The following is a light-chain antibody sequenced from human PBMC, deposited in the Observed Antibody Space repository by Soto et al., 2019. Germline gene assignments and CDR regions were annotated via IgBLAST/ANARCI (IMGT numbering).Light chain of an antibody. J-gene: IGKJ1*01. CDR3: QQYDDSPGT. CDR1: PGISNN. V-gene: IGKV3-15*01. CDR2: AAS. Sequence: EIVMTQSPATLSVSPGERATLSCRASPGISNNLAWYQQKPGQAPRLLIYAASTRATGIPARFSGSGFGTEFTLTISSLQSEDFAVYFCQQYDDSPGTFGQGTKVDIK.